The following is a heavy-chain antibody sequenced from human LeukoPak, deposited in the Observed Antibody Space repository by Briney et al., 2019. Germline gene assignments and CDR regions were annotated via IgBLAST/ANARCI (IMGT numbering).Heavy chain of an antibody. J-gene: IGHJ4*02. CDR1: GGSISSYY. V-gene: IGHV4-4*09. CDR3: ARRQTYFDY. CDR2: IYTSGST. Sequence: SETLSLTCTVSGGSISSYYWSWVRQPPGKGLEWIGYIYTSGSTNYNPSLKSRVTISVDTSKNQFSLKLSSVTAADTAVYYCARRQTYFDYWGQGTLVTVSS.